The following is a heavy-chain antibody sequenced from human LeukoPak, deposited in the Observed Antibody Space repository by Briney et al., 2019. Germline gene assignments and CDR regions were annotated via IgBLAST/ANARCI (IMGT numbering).Heavy chain of an antibody. CDR3: ARRLNYYDSCGFDY. CDR1: GGSINSHY. D-gene: IGHD3-22*01. J-gene: IGHJ4*02. Sequence: PSETLSLTCTVSGVSGGSINSHYWSWIRQPPGKGLEWIGHIYYSGSTYYSPSLKSRVTMSIDTSKNLFSLNLSSVTAADTAVYYCARRLNYYDSCGFDYWGQGALVTVSS. V-gene: IGHV4-59*11. CDR2: IYYSGST.